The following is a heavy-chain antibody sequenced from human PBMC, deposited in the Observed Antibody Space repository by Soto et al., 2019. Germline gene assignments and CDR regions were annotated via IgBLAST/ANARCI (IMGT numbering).Heavy chain of an antibody. V-gene: IGHV3-23*01. CDR2: ISGSGGST. J-gene: IGHJ5*02. CDR1: GFTFSSYA. CDR3: AKVVLWGRYSRNLPEGWFDP. Sequence: GGSLRLSCAASGFTFSSYAMSWVRQAPGKGLEWVSAISGSGGSTYYADSVKGRFTISRDNSKNTLYLQMNSLRAEDTAVYYCAKVVLWGRYSRNLPEGWFDPWGQGTLVTVSS. D-gene: IGHD6-13*01.